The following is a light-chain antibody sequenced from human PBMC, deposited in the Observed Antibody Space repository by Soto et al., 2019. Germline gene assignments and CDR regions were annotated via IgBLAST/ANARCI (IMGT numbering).Light chain of an antibody. CDR2: NAS. Sequence: EVVMTQSPATLSVSPGERATLSCRASRTVSTNLGWFQQKPGQAPRLLIYNASTRATGIPAGFSGTGSGTEFTFTISSLQSQDSAVYYCPQFNNWPPTFGGGTRVEI. CDR3: PQFNNWPPT. CDR1: RTVSTN. V-gene: IGKV3-15*01. J-gene: IGKJ4*01.